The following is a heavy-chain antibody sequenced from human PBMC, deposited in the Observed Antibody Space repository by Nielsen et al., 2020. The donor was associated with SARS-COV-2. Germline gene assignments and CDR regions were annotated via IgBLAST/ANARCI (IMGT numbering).Heavy chain of an antibody. Sequence: SETLSLTCAVYGGSFSGYYWSRIRQPPGKGLEWIGEINHSGSTNYNPSLKSRVTISVDTSKNQFSLKLSSVTAADTAVYYCARDGGLYYYDSSGLFDYWGQGTLVTVSS. D-gene: IGHD3-22*01. CDR1: GGSFSGYY. J-gene: IGHJ4*02. CDR3: ARDGGLYYYDSSGLFDY. V-gene: IGHV4-34*01. CDR2: INHSGST.